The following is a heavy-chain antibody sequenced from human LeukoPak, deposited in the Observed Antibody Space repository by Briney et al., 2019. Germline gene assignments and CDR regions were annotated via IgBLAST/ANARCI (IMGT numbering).Heavy chain of an antibody. Sequence: GGSLRLSCAASGFTFSSYAMRWVRQAPGKGLDWVSGISGSGGISDYAESVKGRFTISRDNSDNTLYLEMNSLRPEDTALYSCVKLNERLVRSPGDYWGQGTLVTVSS. CDR1: GFTFSSYA. CDR3: VKLNERLVRSPGDY. CDR2: ISGSGGIS. V-gene: IGHV3-23*01. J-gene: IGHJ4*02. D-gene: IGHD6-6*01.